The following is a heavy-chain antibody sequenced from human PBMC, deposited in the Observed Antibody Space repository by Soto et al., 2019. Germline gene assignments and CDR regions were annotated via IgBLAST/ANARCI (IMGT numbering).Heavy chain of an antibody. CDR2: IYYNGNI. CDR3: ATGRVYFGSEY. J-gene: IGHJ4*02. V-gene: IGHV4-59*01. D-gene: IGHD3-10*01. CDR1: GGSITSYY. Sequence: QVQLQESGPGLVKPLETLSLTCTVPGGSITSYYWSWVRQPPGKGLEWIGYIYYNGNINYNPSLKSRLTISLDTSKNQFSQRLSSVTAEDTAVYYWATGRVYFGSEYWGQGTLVTVSS.